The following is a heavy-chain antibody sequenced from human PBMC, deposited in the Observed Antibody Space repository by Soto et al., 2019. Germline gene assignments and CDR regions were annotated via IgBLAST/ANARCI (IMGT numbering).Heavy chain of an antibody. D-gene: IGHD3-22*01. Sequence: SVKVSCKASGFTFTSSAVQWVRQARGQRLEWIGWIVVGSGNTNYAQKFQERVTITRDMSTSTAYMELSSLRSEDTAAYYCAANLYDSSGYYYYYYGMDVWGQGTTVTVSS. CDR1: GFTFTSSA. CDR3: AANLYDSSGYYYYYYGMDV. V-gene: IGHV1-58*01. J-gene: IGHJ6*02. CDR2: IVVGSGNT.